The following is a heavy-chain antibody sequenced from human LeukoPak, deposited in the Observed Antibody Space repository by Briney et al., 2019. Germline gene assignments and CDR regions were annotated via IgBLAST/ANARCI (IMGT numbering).Heavy chain of an antibody. CDR2: ISGSGDNT. Sequence: GGSLRLSCAASGFTFSNAWMSWVRQAPGKGLEWASGISGSGDNTYYADSVKGRFTISRDNSKNTLYVQVNSLGTEDTAAYYCAKGSYYDSSGSFYFDYWGQGTLVTVSS. CDR1: GFTFSNAW. D-gene: IGHD3-22*01. J-gene: IGHJ4*02. CDR3: AKGSYYDSSGSFYFDY. V-gene: IGHV3-23*01.